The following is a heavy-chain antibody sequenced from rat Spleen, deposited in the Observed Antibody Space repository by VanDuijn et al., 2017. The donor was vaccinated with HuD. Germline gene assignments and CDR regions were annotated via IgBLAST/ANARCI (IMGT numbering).Heavy chain of an antibody. CDR1: LYSITSRPR. CDR2: INSEGTT. J-gene: IGHJ2*01. Sequence: VQLKESGPGLVQPSQSLSLTCSLTLYSITSRPRWSWIRKFSGNKLEWMGYINSEGTTNYNPSLKSRISITRDTSKNQFFLQVNSVTTEDTATYYCARDNNYKAYWGQGVMVTVSS. D-gene: IGHD1-10*01. CDR3: ARDNNYKAY. V-gene: IGHV3-3*01.